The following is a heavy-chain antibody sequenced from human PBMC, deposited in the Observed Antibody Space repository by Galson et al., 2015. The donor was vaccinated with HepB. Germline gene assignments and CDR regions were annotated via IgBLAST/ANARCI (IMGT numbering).Heavy chain of an antibody. CDR1: GFTFSSYW. CDR2: IKQDGSEE. J-gene: IGHJ4*02. CDR3: ARDPSHYDVLWDY. Sequence: SLRLSCAASGFTFSSYWMSWVRQAPGKGPEWVANIKQDGSEEYYVDSVKGRFTISRDNAKNSLYLQMNSLRAEDTAVYYCARDPSHYDVLWDYWGQGTLVTVSS. D-gene: IGHD3-22*01. V-gene: IGHV3-7*05.